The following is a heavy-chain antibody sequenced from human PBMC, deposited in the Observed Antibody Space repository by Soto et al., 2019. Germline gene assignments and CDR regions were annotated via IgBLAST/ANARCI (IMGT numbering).Heavy chain of an antibody. D-gene: IGHD3-3*01. CDR1: GYTFTGYD. CDR3: ARDYDFWSGYAPYNWFDP. CDR2: INPNNGNT. J-gene: IGHJ5*02. V-gene: IGHV1-3*01. Sequence: ASVKVSCKASGYTFTGYDMHWVRQAPGQRLEWMGWINPNNGNTNYSQKFQGRVTITRDTSASTAYMELSSLRSEDTAVYYCARDYDFWSGYAPYNWFDPWGQGTLVTVSS.